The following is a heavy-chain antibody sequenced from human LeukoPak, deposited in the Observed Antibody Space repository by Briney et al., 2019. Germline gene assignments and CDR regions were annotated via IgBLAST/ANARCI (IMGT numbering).Heavy chain of an antibody. CDR2: ISNSDDST. CDR1: GFAFSSYA. Sequence: GESLRLSCAVSGFAFSSYAMSWVRQAPGKGLEWVSTISNSDDSTYYADSVKGRFTISRDNSENTLYLQMNSLRAEDTAVYYCAKATGYLLWGQGTLVTVSS. D-gene: IGHD1-14*01. V-gene: IGHV3-23*01. CDR3: AKATGYLL. J-gene: IGHJ4*02.